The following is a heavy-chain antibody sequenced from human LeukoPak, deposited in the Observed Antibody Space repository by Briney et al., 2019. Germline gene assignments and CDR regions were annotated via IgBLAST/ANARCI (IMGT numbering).Heavy chain of an antibody. V-gene: IGHV3-48*03. CDR3: ARERVLLWFGEPARDAFDI. D-gene: IGHD3-10*01. J-gene: IGHJ3*02. Sequence: PGGSLRLSCAASGFTFSSYEMNWVGQAPGKGLEWVSYISSSGSTIYYADSVKGRFTISRDNAKNSLYLQMNSLRAEDTAVYYCARERVLLWFGEPARDAFDIWGQGTMVTVSS. CDR2: ISSSGSTI. CDR1: GFTFSSYE.